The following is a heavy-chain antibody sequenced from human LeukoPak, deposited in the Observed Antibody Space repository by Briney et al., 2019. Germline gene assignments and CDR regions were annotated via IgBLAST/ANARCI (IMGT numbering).Heavy chain of an antibody. D-gene: IGHD6-6*01. J-gene: IGHJ4*02. CDR2: INSNGSST. V-gene: IGHV3-64*01. CDR3: ARVSSSSSGPFDY. CDR1: GFTFSSYA. Sequence: PGGSLRLSCAASGFTFSSYAMHWVRQAPGKGLEYVSAINSNGSSTYYANSVKGRFTISRDNSKNTLDLQMGSLRGDDMAVYYCARVSSSSSGPFDYWGQGTLVTVSS.